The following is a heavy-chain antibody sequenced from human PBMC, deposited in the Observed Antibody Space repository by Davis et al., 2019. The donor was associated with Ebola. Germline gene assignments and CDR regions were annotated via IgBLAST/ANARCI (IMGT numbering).Heavy chain of an antibody. J-gene: IGHJ4*02. V-gene: IGHV3-30*18. CDR1: GFTFSSYG. CDR3: AKGRIAAAPYY. CDR2: LSYDGSNK. D-gene: IGHD6-13*01. Sequence: GESLKISCAASGFTFSSYGMHWVRQAPGKGLEWVAVLSYDGSNKYYADSVKGRFTISRDNSKNTLYLQMNSLRAEDTAVYYCAKGRIAAAPYYWGQGTLVSVSS.